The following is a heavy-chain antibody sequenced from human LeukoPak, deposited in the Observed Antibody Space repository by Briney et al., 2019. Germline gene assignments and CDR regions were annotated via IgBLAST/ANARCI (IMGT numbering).Heavy chain of an antibody. Sequence: PGGSLRLSCAASGFSFSSYAMTWVRQAPGKGLEWVSGITISGGSTYYADSVKGRFTISRDNSKNTVYLQMNSLRVEDTAIYYCARDPLTGSYGVNWLDPWGQGTLVTVSS. CDR3: ARDPLTGSYGVNWLDP. J-gene: IGHJ5*02. CDR1: GFSFSSYA. D-gene: IGHD1-26*01. CDR2: ITISGGST. V-gene: IGHV3-23*01.